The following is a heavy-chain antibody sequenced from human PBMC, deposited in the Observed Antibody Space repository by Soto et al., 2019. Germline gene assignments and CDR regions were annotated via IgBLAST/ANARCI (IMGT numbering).Heavy chain of an antibody. CDR3: AKNQERELPRVIDF. Sequence: EVRLLESGGGLVKPGGSLRLSCATSGLTFSNYAMSWVRQAPGGGLEWVSSMSGSSSTTYYAESVRGRFTISRDRSKNTLYLQMSSLRAEDTALYYCAKNQERELPRVIDFWGQGSLFTVSS. CDR2: MSGSSSTT. CDR1: GLTFSNYA. J-gene: IGHJ4*02. V-gene: IGHV3-23*01. D-gene: IGHD1-7*01.